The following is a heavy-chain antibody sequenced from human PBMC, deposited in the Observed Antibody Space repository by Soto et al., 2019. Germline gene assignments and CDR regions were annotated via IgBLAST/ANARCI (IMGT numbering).Heavy chain of an antibody. J-gene: IGHJ5*02. CDR2: ISAYNGNT. V-gene: IGHV1-18*01. CDR1: GYTFTSYG. D-gene: IGHD3-10*01. Sequence: ASVKVSCKASGYTFTSYGISWVRQAPGQGLEWMGWISAYNGNTNYAQKLQGRVTMTTDTSTSTAYMELRSLRSDDTAVYYCARDWTYYYGSGSYSNFDPWGQGTLVTVSS. CDR3: ARDWTYYYGSGSYSNFDP.